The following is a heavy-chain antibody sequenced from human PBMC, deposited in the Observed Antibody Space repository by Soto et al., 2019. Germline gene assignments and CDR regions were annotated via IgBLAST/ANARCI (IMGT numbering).Heavy chain of an antibody. CDR3: ARRGYSYGLDV. Sequence: GESLKISCKGSGYNFATYWIAWVRQSPGKGPEWMGIIYPGDSDTSYSPSFQGQVTISVDKSISTAYLQWNSLKASDTAVYYCARRGYSYGLDVWGQGTKVTVSS. CDR1: GYNFATYW. CDR2: IYPGDSDT. D-gene: IGHD5-18*01. J-gene: IGHJ6*02. V-gene: IGHV5-51*01.